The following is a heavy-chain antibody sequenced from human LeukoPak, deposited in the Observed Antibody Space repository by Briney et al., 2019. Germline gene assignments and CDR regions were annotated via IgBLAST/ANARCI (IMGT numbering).Heavy chain of an antibody. J-gene: IGHJ4*02. D-gene: IGHD1-26*01. CDR3: ARDPVEWEQLLDY. CDR2: IKQDGSEK. Sequence: GGSLRLSCAASGFTFSSYWMSWVRQAPGKGLEWVANIKQDGSEKYYVDSVKGRFTISRDNAKNSLYLQMNSLRVEDTAVYYCARDPVEWEQLLDYWGQGTLVTVSS. V-gene: IGHV3-7*01. CDR1: GFTFSSYW.